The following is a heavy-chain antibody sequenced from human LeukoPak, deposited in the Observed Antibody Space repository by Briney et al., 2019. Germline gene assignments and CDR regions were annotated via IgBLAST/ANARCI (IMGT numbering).Heavy chain of an antibody. CDR2: ISAYNGNT. CDR3: ARGTTVTTWSLTNLPDY. Sequence: ASVKVSCKASGYAFTSYGISRVRQAPGQGLEWMGWISAYNGNTNYAQKLQGRVTMTTDTSTSTAYMELRSLRSDDTAVYYCARGTTVTTWSLTNLPDYWGQGTLVTVSS. J-gene: IGHJ4*02. CDR1: GYAFTSYG. D-gene: IGHD4-17*01. V-gene: IGHV1-18*01.